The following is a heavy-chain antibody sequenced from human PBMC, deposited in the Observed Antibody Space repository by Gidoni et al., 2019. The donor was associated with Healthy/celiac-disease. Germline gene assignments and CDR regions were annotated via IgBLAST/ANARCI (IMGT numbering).Heavy chain of an antibody. CDR3: ARAGYYYDSSGYYS. V-gene: IGHV4-34*01. CDR1: GGSFSGYY. Sequence: QVQLQQWGAGLFKPSETLSPTCAVYGGSFSGYYWSWIRQPPGKGLGWIGEINHSGSTNCNPSLKSRVTISVDTSKNQFSLKLSSVTAADTAVYYCARAGYYYDSSGYYSWGQGTLVTVSS. D-gene: IGHD3-22*01. J-gene: IGHJ4*02. CDR2: INHSGST.